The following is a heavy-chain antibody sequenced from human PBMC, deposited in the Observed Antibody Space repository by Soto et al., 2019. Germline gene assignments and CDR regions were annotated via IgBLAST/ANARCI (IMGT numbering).Heavy chain of an antibody. J-gene: IGHJ4*02. Sequence: SETLSHPCTVSGDSISSHYWTWIRQPPGKGLEYIGHIYYSGRTDYSPSLKSRVTISVDTSKNQFSLKLSSVTAADTAVYYCARGHLGITTTGTWYDFDYWGQGTLVTVSS. CDR1: GDSISSHY. D-gene: IGHD2-15*01. V-gene: IGHV4-59*11. CDR2: IYYSGRT. CDR3: ARGHLGITTTGTWYDFDY.